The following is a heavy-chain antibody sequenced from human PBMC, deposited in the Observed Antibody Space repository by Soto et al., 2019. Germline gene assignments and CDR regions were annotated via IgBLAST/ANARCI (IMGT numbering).Heavy chain of an antibody. V-gene: IGHV1-24*01. J-gene: IGHJ4*02. CDR3: ATAGYCSGGSCYSGVFDY. D-gene: IGHD2-15*01. Sequence: ASVKVSCKVSGYTLTELSMHWVRQAPGKGLEWMGGFDPEDGETIYAQKFQGRVTMTEDTSTDTAYMELSSLRSEDTAVYYCATAGYCSGGSCYSGVFDYWGQGTLVTVSS. CDR1: GYTLTELS. CDR2: FDPEDGET.